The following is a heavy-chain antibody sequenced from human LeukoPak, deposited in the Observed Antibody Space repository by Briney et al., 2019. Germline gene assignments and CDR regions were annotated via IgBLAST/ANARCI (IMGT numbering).Heavy chain of an antibody. J-gene: IGHJ3*02. Sequence: SGTLSLTCTVSGGSISSYYWSWIRQPPGKGLEWIGYIYYSGSTNYNPSLKSRVTISVDTSKNQFSLKLSSVTSADTAVYYCARDTMRDGYNYGAFDIWGQGTMVTVSS. CDR2: IYYSGST. CDR3: ARDTMRDGYNYGAFDI. D-gene: IGHD5-24*01. CDR1: GGSISSYY. V-gene: IGHV4-59*01.